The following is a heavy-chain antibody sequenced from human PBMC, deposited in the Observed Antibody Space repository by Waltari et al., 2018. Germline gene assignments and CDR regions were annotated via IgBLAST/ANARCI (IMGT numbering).Heavy chain of an antibody. J-gene: IGHJ6*03. D-gene: IGHD6-13*01. Sequence: EVQLVESGGGLVQPGGSLRLSCAASGFTFSSYWMSWVRQAPGKGLEWVANIKQDGSEKYYVDSVKGRFTISRDNAKNSLYLQMNSLRAEDTAVYYCARDQRSWYGYYYYYYMDVWGKGTTVTVSS. CDR1: GFTFSSYW. CDR2: IKQDGSEK. CDR3: ARDQRSWYGYYYYYYMDV. V-gene: IGHV3-7*01.